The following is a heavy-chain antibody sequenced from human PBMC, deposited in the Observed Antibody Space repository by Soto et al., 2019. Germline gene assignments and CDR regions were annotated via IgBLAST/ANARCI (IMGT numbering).Heavy chain of an antibody. Sequence: QVQLQESGPGLVKPSQTLSLTCTVSGGSISRGDYYWSWIRQPPGKGLEWIGYIYYSGSPYYNPSLKSRVTISVDTSKNQFSLKLSSVTAADTAVYYCARVQGGGGAMVHNYWGQGTLVTVSS. CDR2: IYYSGSP. D-gene: IGHD5-18*01. CDR1: GGSISRGDYY. CDR3: ARVQGGGGAMVHNY. V-gene: IGHV4-30-4*01. J-gene: IGHJ4*02.